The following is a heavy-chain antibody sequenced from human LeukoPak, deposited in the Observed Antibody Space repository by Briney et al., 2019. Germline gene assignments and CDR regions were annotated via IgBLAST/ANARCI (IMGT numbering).Heavy chain of an antibody. CDR1: GFTFSSHW. D-gene: IGHD2-2*01. Sequence: GGSLRLSCVASGFTFSSHWMYWVRQAPGKGLVWVSRINSDGSSTNYADSVKGRFTISRDNVKNTLYMQMSSLRAEDTAVYYCARSLVVPAACDYWGQGTLVTVSS. V-gene: IGHV3-74*01. CDR2: INSDGSST. J-gene: IGHJ4*02. CDR3: ARSLVVPAACDY.